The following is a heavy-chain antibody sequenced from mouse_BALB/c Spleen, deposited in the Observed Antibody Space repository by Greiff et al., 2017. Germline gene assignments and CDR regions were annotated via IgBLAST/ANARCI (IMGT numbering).Heavy chain of an antibody. CDR3: AMHSNYYGSRGAMDY. D-gene: IGHD1-1*01. V-gene: IGHV3-8*02. CDR1: GDSITSGY. CDR2: ISYSGST. J-gene: IGHJ4*01. Sequence: EVKLMESGPSLVKPSQTLSLTCSVTGDSITSGYWNWIRKFPGNKLEYMGYISYSGSTYYNPSLKSRISITRDTSKNQYYLQLNSVTTEDTATYYCAMHSNYYGSRGAMDYWGQGTSVTVSS.